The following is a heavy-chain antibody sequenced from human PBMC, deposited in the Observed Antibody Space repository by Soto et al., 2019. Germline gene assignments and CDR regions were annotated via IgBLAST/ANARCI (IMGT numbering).Heavy chain of an antibody. D-gene: IGHD6-13*01. CDR2: IGVSGTGL. V-gene: IGHV3-23*01. CDR1: GFTFSNYA. CDR3: AKGTLVKPPGTRAFDV. J-gene: IGHJ6*02. Sequence: GGSLRLSCAASGFTFSNYAMHWVRQAPGKGLEWVSGIGVSGTGLYYADSVKGRFTISRDNPRNTLDLQMSSLRVDDTAVYYCAKGTLVKPPGTRAFDVWGQGTTVTVSS.